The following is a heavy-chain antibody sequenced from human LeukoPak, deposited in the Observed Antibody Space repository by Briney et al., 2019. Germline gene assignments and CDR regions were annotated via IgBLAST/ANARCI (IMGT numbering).Heavy chain of an antibody. D-gene: IGHD3-22*01. CDR3: ASTDHYYYDSSGYYSDYFDY. Sequence: GASVKVSCKASGYTFTGYYVHWVRQAPGQGLEWMGWINPNSGGTNYAQKFQGRVTMTRDTSISTAYMELSRLRSDDTAVYYCASTDHYYYDSSGYYSDYFDYWGQGTLVTVSS. CDR1: GYTFTGYY. V-gene: IGHV1-2*02. CDR2: INPNSGGT. J-gene: IGHJ4*02.